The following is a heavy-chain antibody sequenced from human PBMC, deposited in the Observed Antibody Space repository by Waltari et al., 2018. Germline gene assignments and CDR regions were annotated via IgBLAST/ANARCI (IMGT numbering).Heavy chain of an antibody. CDR2: INHSGST. D-gene: IGHD5-18*01. CDR1: GGSFSGYY. V-gene: IGHV4-34*01. Sequence: QVQLQQWGAGLLKPSETLSLTCAVYGGSFSGYYWSWIRQPPGKGLEWIGEINHSGSTNYNPSLKSRVTISVDTSKNQFSLKLSSVTAADTAVYYCARGRGYFYSWFDPWGQGTLVTVSS. CDR3: ARGRGYFYSWFDP. J-gene: IGHJ5*02.